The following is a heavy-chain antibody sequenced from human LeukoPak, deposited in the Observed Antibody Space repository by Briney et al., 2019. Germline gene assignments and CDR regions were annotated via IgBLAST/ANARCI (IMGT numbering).Heavy chain of an antibody. CDR3: ARSGYYRFDY. CDR2: ISSDESST. D-gene: IGHD3-22*01. J-gene: IGHJ4*02. CDR1: GFTFSSYW. V-gene: IGHV3-74*01. Sequence: PGGSLRLSCAASGFTFSSYWRHWVRQAPGKGLVWVSRISSDESSTAYADSVKGRFTISRDNAKNTLYLQMNSLRAEDTAVYYCARSGYYRFDYWGQGTLVTVSS.